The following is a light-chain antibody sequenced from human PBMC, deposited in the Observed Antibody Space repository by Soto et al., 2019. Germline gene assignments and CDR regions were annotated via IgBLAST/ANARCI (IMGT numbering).Light chain of an antibody. J-gene: IGKJ1*01. CDR3: QQYDSYSTT. CDR1: QSISTW. V-gene: IGKV1-5*03. CDR2: RAS. Sequence: DIQMTQSPSTLSASVGDRVTITCRASQSISTWLAWYQQKPGKAPKFLIYRASILESGVPSRFSGCGSGTEFTLTISSLQPEDFATYYCQQYDSYSTTFGQGTKVEIK.